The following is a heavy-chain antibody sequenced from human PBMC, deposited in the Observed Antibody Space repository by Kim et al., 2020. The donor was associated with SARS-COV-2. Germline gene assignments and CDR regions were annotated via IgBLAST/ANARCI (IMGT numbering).Heavy chain of an antibody. Sequence: GGSLRLSCAASGFTFSSYAMSWVRQAPGKGLEWVSAISGSGGSTYYADSVKGRFTISRDNSKNTLYLQMNSLRAEDTAVYYCAKALGTMVRGTLRPFDYWGQGTLVTVSS. D-gene: IGHD3-10*01. CDR1: GFTFSSYA. CDR3: AKALGTMVRGTLRPFDY. J-gene: IGHJ4*02. V-gene: IGHV3-23*01. CDR2: ISGSGGST.